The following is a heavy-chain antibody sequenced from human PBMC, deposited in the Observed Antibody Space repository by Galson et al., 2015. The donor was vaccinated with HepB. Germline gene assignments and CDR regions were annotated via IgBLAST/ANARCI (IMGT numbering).Heavy chain of an antibody. CDR2: ISGSGGST. CDR3: AKGHYDFWSGYYPGYYYYYMDV. CDR1: GFTFSSYA. D-gene: IGHD3-3*01. J-gene: IGHJ6*03. V-gene: IGHV3-23*01. Sequence: SLRLSCAASGFTFSSYAMSWVRQAPGKGLEWVSAISGSGGSTYYADSVKGRFTISRDNSKNTLYLQMNSLRAEDTAVYYCAKGHYDFWSGYYPGYYYYYMDVWGKGTTVTVSS.